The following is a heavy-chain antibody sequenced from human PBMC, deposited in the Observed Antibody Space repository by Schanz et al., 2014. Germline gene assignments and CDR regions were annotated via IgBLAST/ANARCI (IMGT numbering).Heavy chain of an antibody. V-gene: IGHV4-61*02. D-gene: IGHD1-1*01. CDR3: ARDTTWRLDL. J-gene: IGHJ2*01. Sequence: QVQLQESGPGLVKPSQTLSLTCTVSGGSIRSGTYYWSWIRQPAGKALEWVARVFPNGITNYNPSLKSRVTIALDTSKNEFSLTLPSPTAADTAVYYCARDTTWRLDLWGRGTLVTVSS. CDR2: VFPNGIT. CDR1: GGSIRSGTYY.